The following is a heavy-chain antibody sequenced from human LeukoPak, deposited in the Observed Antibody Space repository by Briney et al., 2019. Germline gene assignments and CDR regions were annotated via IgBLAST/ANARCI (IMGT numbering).Heavy chain of an antibody. V-gene: IGHV3-53*01. CDR2: IYSGGST. Sequence: PGGSLRLSCAASGFTVSSNYMSWVRQAPGKGLEWVSVIYSGGSTYYADSVKGRFTISRDNSKNTLYLQMNSLRAEDTAVYYCARAAYSYDEGYYFDYWGQGTLVTVSS. J-gene: IGHJ4*02. CDR1: GFTVSSNY. CDR3: ARAAYSYDEGYYFDY. D-gene: IGHD5-18*01.